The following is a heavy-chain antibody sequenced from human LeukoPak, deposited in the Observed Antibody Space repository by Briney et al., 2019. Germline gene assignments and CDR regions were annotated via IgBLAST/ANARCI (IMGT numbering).Heavy chain of an antibody. J-gene: IGHJ6*03. V-gene: IGHV3-7*01. Sequence: PGGSLRLSCAASGFTFSSYWMSWVRQAPGKGLEWVANIKQDGSEKYYVDSVKGRFTISRDNAKNSLYLQMNGLRAEDTAVYYCASVAELCSSTSCYSNYYMDVWGKGTTVTVSS. CDR2: IKQDGSEK. CDR3: ASVAELCSSTSCYSNYYMDV. D-gene: IGHD2-2*01. CDR1: GFTFSSYW.